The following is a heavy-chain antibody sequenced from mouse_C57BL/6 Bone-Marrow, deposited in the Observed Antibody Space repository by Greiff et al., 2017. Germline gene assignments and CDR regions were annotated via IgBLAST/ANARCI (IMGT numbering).Heavy chain of an antibody. D-gene: IGHD2-1*01. CDR3: ARESDMVCGDIGY. Sequence: EVQLVESGGDLVKPGGSLKLSCAASGFTFSSYGMSWVRQTPDKRLEWVATISSGGSYTYYPDSVKGRFTISRDNAKNTLYLQMSSLKSEDTAMYYCARESDMVCGDIGYWGQGTTLTVSS. CDR2: ISSGGSYT. CDR1: GFTFSSYG. V-gene: IGHV5-6*01. J-gene: IGHJ2*01.